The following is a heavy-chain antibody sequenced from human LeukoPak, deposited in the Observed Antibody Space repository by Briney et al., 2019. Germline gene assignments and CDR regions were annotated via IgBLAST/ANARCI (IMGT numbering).Heavy chain of an antibody. J-gene: IGHJ6*03. V-gene: IGHV3-23*01. CDR1: GFTFSSYG. CDR3: ARLGYSYAHYYYYMDV. D-gene: IGHD5-18*01. CDR2: ISGSGGTT. Sequence: GGSLRLSCAASGFTFSSYGMSWVRQAPGKGLEWVSIISGSGGTTYYADSVKGRFTISRDNSKNTLYLQMNSLRAEDTAVYYCARLGYSYAHYYYYMDVWGKGTTVTVSS.